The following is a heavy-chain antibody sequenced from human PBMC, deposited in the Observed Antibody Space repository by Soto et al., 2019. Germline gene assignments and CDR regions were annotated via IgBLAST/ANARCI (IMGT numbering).Heavy chain of an antibody. Sequence: SLRLSCAASGFTCRNYAMHWVRQAPDKGLEWVATISYDGDNKYDTDSVKGPFTNSRDNSKNTLYLQMNSLRPEDTAVYYCARPWGQLSTYYYGMDTWGQGTTVTVSS. J-gene: IGHJ6*02. D-gene: IGHD3-16*01. CDR1: GFTCRNYA. V-gene: IGHV3-30-3*01. CDR3: ARPWGQLSTYYYGMDT. CDR2: ISYDGDNK.